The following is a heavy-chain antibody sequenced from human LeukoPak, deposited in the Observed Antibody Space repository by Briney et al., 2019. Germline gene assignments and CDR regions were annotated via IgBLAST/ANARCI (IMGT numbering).Heavy chain of an antibody. Sequence: PGGSLRLSCAASGFTFSRSAMTWVRQGPGTGLEFVASIIYSGGATYYADSVKGRFTISRDNAKNTLSLQMNSLRPEDTGVYYCARAPSEIGGYYPEYFRHWGQGTLVTVSS. CDR1: GFTFSRSA. V-gene: IGHV3-23*01. J-gene: IGHJ1*01. D-gene: IGHD3-3*01. CDR3: ARAPSEIGGYYPEYFRH. CDR2: IIYSGGAT.